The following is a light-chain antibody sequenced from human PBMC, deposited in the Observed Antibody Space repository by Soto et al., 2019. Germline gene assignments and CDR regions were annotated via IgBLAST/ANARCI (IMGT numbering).Light chain of an antibody. J-gene: IGKJ4*01. V-gene: IGKV3-20*01. CDR3: QHYGNSPLT. CDR1: QSISSNS. CDR2: GPS. Sequence: EIVLTQSPGTLSLSPGERATLSCRASQSISSNSLAWYQQKPGQAPRLLIYGPSSRATGIPDRFSGSGSGTDFTLSISSLEPEHFAVYYCQHYGNSPLTFGGGTKVDIK.